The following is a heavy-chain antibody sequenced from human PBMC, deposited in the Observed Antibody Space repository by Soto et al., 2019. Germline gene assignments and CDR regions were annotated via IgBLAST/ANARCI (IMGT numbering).Heavy chain of an antibody. CDR2: ISHDGRIE. J-gene: IGHJ5*02. CDR1: GFTFSTFA. Sequence: GGSLSLSCAASGFTFSTFALHWVRQAPGEGLEWVALISHDGRIEKYADSVKGRFTISRDNSKNTLYMQMDSLRLEDTGVYYCARDGLPDAFRSGGYWFDPWGQGTQVTVSS. V-gene: IGHV3-30-3*01. D-gene: IGHD3-3*01. CDR3: ARDGLPDAFRSGGYWFDP.